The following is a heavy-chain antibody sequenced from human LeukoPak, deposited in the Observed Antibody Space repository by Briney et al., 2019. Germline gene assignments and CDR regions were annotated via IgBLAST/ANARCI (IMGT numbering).Heavy chain of an antibody. J-gene: IGHJ4*02. V-gene: IGHV3-48*01. D-gene: IGHD3-22*01. CDR3: ASLSGSSGYYTLDY. CDR1: GFRFNTYW. CDR2: ISSSSSTI. Sequence: PGGSLRLSCAASGFRFNTYWMSWVRQAPGKGLEWVSYISSSSSTIYYADSVKGRFTISRDNAKNSLYLQMNSLRAEDTAVYYCASLSGSSGYYTLDYWGQGTLVTVSS.